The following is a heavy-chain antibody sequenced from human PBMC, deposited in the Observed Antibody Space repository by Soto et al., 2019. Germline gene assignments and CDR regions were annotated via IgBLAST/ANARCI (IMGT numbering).Heavy chain of an antibody. CDR3: AREGDSSGWYNWFDP. V-gene: IGHV3-48*01. J-gene: IGHJ5*02. D-gene: IGHD3-22*01. Sequence: EVQLVESGGGLVQPGGSLRLSCAASGFTFSRYNMNWVRQAPGKGLEWVSYISSSSTIYYADSVKGRFTISRDNAKNSLYLQMNSLRAEDTAVYYCAREGDSSGWYNWFDPRGQGTLVTVSS. CDR1: GFTFSRYN. CDR2: ISSSSTI.